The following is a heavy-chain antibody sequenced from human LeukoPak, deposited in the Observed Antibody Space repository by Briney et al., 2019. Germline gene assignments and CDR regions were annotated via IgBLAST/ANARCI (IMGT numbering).Heavy chain of an antibody. CDR2: IYHSGST. Sequence: SETLSLTCTVSGHSISSGYYWGWIRQPPGKGLEWIGSIYHSGSTYYNPSLKSRVILSVDTSKNQFSLKLTSVTAADTAVYYCAKLWGTVVEEDYWGQGTLVTVSS. V-gene: IGHV4-38-2*02. CDR3: AKLWGTVVEEDY. CDR1: GHSISSGYY. J-gene: IGHJ4*02. D-gene: IGHD3-16*01.